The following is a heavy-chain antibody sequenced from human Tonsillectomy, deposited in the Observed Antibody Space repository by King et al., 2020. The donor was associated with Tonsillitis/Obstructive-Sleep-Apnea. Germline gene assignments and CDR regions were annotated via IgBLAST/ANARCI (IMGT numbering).Heavy chain of an antibody. J-gene: IGHJ6*03. Sequence: QLVQSGSALKKPGASVKGSCKASGYTFTSYAMNWVRQAPGHGLEWMGWINTNTVNTTYAQGFTVRLVFSLDTSVSTAYLQISSLKAEDTAVYYCARRTYYDFWSGPPPMDVWGKGTTVTVSS. CDR3: ARRTYYDFWSGPPPMDV. CDR2: INTNTVNT. CDR1: GYTFTSYA. D-gene: IGHD3-3*01. V-gene: IGHV7-4-1*02.